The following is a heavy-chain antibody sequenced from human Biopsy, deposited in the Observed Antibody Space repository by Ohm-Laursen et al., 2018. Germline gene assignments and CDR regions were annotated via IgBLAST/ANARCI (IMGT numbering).Heavy chain of an antibody. J-gene: IGHJ6*02. CDR3: ARDKITYCTSTSCDYFGMDV. V-gene: IGHV4-34*01. CDR2: MYYGETT. CDR1: GESFSGYY. Sequence: GTLSLTWAVYGESFSGYYWTWIRQPPGKGLEWIGSMYYGETTSYNPSLKSRVTMSAHTSTNQFSLKLTSVTAADTAVYYCARDKITYCTSTSCDYFGMDVWGQGTTVTV. D-gene: IGHD2-2*01.